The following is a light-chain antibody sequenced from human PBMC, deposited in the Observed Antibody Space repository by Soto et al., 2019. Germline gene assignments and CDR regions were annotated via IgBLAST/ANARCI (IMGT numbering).Light chain of an antibody. Sequence: DIQITQAPSSLSASMGDRVTITCRASQDIRNALGWYQQKPGKAPESLISAASSLQSDVPSRFSGSGSETEFSLTISRLQPEDFATYYCLEYNTFPLTFGPGTKVDIK. CDR2: AAS. J-gene: IGKJ3*01. V-gene: IGKV1-17*01. CDR1: QDIRNA. CDR3: LEYNTFPLT.